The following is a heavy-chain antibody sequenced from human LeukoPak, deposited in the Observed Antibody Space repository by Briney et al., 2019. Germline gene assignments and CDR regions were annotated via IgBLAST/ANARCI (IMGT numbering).Heavy chain of an antibody. V-gene: IGHV3-30*18. CDR1: GFTFSSYG. Sequence: GRSLRLSCAASGFTFSSYGMHWVRQAPGKGLEWVAVISYDGSNKYYADSVKGRFTISRDNSKNTLYLQMNSLRAEDTAVYYCAKSGSSGYSKGAFDIWGQGTMVTVSS. CDR3: AKSGSSGYSKGAFDI. J-gene: IGHJ3*02. D-gene: IGHD3-22*01. CDR2: ISYDGSNK.